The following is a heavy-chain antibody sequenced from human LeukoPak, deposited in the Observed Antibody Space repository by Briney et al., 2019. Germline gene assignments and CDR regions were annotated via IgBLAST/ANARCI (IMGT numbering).Heavy chain of an antibody. Sequence: GGSLRLSCAASGFIFSSYWMAWVRQAPGKGLEWVANIKEDGSEKNYVDSVKGRFTISRDNAKNSLYLQMNSLRAEDTAVYYCATRYYGPPRDWGQGTLVTVSS. CDR3: ATRYYGPPRD. V-gene: IGHV3-7*01. J-gene: IGHJ4*02. CDR1: GFIFSSYW. D-gene: IGHD3-10*01. CDR2: IKEDGSEK.